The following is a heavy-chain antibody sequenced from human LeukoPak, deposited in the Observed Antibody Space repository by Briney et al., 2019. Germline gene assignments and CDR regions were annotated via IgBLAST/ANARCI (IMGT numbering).Heavy chain of an antibody. CDR2: ISSSSSYI. CDR1: GFTFSSYS. D-gene: IGHD6-19*01. V-gene: IGHV3-21*01. J-gene: IGHJ4*02. CDR3: AREDSSGWAGVYYFDY. Sequence: PGGSLRLSCAASGFTFSSYSMNWVRQAPGKGLEWVSSISSSSSYIYYADSVKGRFTISRDNAKNSLYLQMNSLRAGDTAVYYCAREDSSGWAGVYYFDYWGQGTLVTVSS.